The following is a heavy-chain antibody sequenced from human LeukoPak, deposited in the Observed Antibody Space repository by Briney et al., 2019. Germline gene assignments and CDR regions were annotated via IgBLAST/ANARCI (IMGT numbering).Heavy chain of an antibody. D-gene: IGHD3-22*01. CDR1: GFTFSSYA. CDR3: AEALHYDSSGYYPLDY. Sequence: PGGSLRLSCAASGFTFSSYAMHWVRQAPGKGLEWVAVISYDGSNKYYADSVKGRFTISRDNSKNTLYLQMNSLRAEDTAVYYCAEALHYDSSGYYPLDYWGQGTLVTVSS. V-gene: IGHV3-30-3*02. CDR2: ISYDGSNK. J-gene: IGHJ4*02.